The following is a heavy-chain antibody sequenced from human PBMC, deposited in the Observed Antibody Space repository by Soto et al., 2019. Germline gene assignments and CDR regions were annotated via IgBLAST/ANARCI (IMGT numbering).Heavy chain of an antibody. V-gene: IGHV3-23*01. CDR1: GLTFSSYA. D-gene: IGHD3-22*01. CDR3: AKDVQGYDSSGYYSPILYYFDY. J-gene: IGHJ4*02. CDR2: ISGSGGST. Sequence: VGSHRHSCAASGLTFSSYAMSWVRQAPGKGLEWVSAISGSGGSTYYADSVKGRFTISRDNSKNTLYLQMNSLRAEDTAVYYCAKDVQGYDSSGYYSPILYYFDYWGQGTLLTVSS.